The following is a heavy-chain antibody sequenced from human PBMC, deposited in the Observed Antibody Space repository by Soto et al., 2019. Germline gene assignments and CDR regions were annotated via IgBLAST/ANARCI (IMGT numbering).Heavy chain of an antibody. V-gene: IGHV3-21*01. Sequence: GGSLRLSCAASGFTFSSYSMNWVRQAPGKGLEWVSSISSSSYIYYADSVKGRFTISRDNAKNSLYLQMNSLRAEDTALYYCATGTGYYFDYWGQGTLVTVSS. CDR2: ISSSSYI. J-gene: IGHJ4*02. CDR3: ATGTGYYFDY. CDR1: GFTFSSYS. D-gene: IGHD3-10*01.